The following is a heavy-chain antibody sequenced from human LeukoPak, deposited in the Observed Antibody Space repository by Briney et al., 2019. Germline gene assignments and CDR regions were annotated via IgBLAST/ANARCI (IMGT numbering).Heavy chain of an antibody. CDR2: INHSGST. J-gene: IGHJ4*02. CDR3: ARGRRY. CDR1: GGSFSGYY. Sequence: SETLSLTCAVYGGSFSGYYWSWIRQPPGKGLEWIGEINHSGSTNYNPSLKSRVTISVDTSKNQFSLKLSSVTAADTAVYYCARGRRYWGQGALVTVSS. V-gene: IGHV4-34*01.